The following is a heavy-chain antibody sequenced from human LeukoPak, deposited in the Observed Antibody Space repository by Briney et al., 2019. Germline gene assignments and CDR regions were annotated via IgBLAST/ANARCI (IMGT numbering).Heavy chain of an antibody. J-gene: IGHJ4*02. V-gene: IGHV3-23*01. D-gene: IGHD4-17*01. CDR1: GLTFSDYS. CDR2: ISAGGGST. CDR3: AKRSAPATVTTRANYFDY. Sequence: GGSLRLSCAASGLTFSDYSMTWVRQAPGKGLFWVSGISAGGGSTYYADSVKGRFTISRDNSRNTLYLQMDSLRAEDTAVYYCAKRSAPATVTTRANYFDYWGQGTLVTVSS.